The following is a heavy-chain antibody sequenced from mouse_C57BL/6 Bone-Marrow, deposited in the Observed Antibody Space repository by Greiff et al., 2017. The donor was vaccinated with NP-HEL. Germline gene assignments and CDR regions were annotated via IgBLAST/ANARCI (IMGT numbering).Heavy chain of an antibody. J-gene: IGHJ3*01. CDR1: GYTFTSYW. CDR2: IDPSDSYT. CDR3: ARWGIYYYGSSPWFAY. Sequence: QVQLQQPGAELVMPGASVKLSCKASGYTFTSYWMHWVKQRPGQGLEWIGEIDPSDSYTNYNQKFKGKSTLTVDKSSSTAYMQLSSLTSEDSAVYYCARWGIYYYGSSPWFAYWGQGTLSLSLQ. V-gene: IGHV1-69*01. D-gene: IGHD1-1*01.